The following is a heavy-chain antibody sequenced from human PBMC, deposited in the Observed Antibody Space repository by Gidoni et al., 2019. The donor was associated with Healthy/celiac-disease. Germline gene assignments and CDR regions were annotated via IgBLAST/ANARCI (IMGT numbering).Heavy chain of an antibody. CDR2: ISWNSGSI. CDR1: GFTFDDYA. V-gene: IGHV3-9*01. D-gene: IGHD3-10*01. CDR3: AKGTIKYYYGSGPFDY. Sequence: EVQLVESGGGLVQPGRSLRLSCAASGFTFDDYAMHWVRQAPGKGLEWVSGISWNSGSIGYADSVKGRFTISRDNAKNSLYLQMNSLRAEDTALYYCAKGTIKYYYGSGPFDYWGQGTLVTVSS. J-gene: IGHJ4*02.